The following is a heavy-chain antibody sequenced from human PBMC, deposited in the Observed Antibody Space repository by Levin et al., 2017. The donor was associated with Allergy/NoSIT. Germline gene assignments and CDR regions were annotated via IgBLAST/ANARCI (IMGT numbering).Heavy chain of an antibody. CDR3: ARHQSSGWYRLIDY. Sequence: SCTVSGGSISSSSYYWGWIRQPPGKGLEWIGSIYYSGSTYYNPSLKSRVTISVDTSKNQFSLKLSSVTAADTAVYYCARHQSSGWYRLIDYWGQGTLVTVSS. V-gene: IGHV4-39*01. D-gene: IGHD6-19*01. CDR2: IYYSGST. J-gene: IGHJ4*02. CDR1: GGSISSSSYY.